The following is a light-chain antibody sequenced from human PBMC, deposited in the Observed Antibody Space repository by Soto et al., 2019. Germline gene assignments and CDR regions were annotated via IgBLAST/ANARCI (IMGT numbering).Light chain of an antibody. J-gene: IGKJ2*01. Sequence: EIALTQSPATLSLSPGERATLSCRANRTVCNFLILYQQKPGQAPRLLIYDASNRATDIPARFSGTGSGTDFRLTIRSLEPEDFALYFCQQRAIWPYTFSPGTKLEIK. CDR1: RTVCNF. CDR3: QQRAIWPYT. V-gene: IGKV3-11*01. CDR2: DAS.